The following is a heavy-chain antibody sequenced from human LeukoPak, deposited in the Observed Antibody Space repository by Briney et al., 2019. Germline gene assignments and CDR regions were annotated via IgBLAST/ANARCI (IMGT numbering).Heavy chain of an antibody. CDR1: GYTFTGYY. D-gene: IGHD3-22*01. Sequence: ASAKVSCKASGYTFTGYYMHWVRQAPGQGLEWMGWINPNSGGTNYAQKFQGRVTMTRDTSISTAYMELSRLRSDDTAVYYCASPGGSSGYYLNYWGQGTLVTVSS. V-gene: IGHV1-2*02. CDR3: ASPGGSSGYYLNY. J-gene: IGHJ4*02. CDR2: INPNSGGT.